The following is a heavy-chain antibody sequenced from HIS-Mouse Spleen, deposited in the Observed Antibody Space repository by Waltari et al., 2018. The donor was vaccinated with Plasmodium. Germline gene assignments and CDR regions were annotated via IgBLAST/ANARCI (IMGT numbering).Heavy chain of an antibody. CDR2: IYYSGST. J-gene: IGHJ4*02. CDR1: GGSISTYS. Sequence: QVQLQESGPGLVKPSETLSLTCTVPGGSISTYSCLRTRQPPGKGLELIGYIYYSGSTNYNPSLKSRVTISVDTSKNQFSLKLSSVTAADTAVYYCARLRYSYGYFDYWGQGTLVTVSS. D-gene: IGHD5-18*01. CDR3: ARLRYSYGYFDY. V-gene: IGHV4-59*08.